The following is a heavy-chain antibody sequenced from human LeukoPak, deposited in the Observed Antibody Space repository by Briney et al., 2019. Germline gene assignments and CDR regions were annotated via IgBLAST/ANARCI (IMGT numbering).Heavy chain of an antibody. J-gene: IGHJ4*02. CDR2: ITSTASAI. Sequence: GGSLRLSCAASGFTFSSYSVNWVRQAPGKGLEWVSHITSTASAIYCADSVRGRFTMSRDNARNTVYLQMNSLRVEDTAVYYCARQGSGTPDYWGQGTLVTVSS. CDR3: ARQGSGTPDY. V-gene: IGHV3-48*01. CDR1: GFTFSSYS. D-gene: IGHD3-10*01.